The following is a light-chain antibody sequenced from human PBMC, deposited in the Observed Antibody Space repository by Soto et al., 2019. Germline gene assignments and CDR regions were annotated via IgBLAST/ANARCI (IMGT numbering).Light chain of an antibody. Sequence: DIQMTQSPSSVSASVGDRVTITCRASEGISSRLAWYQQKPGKAPKLLIYAASSLHTGVPSRFSGSGFGTDFTLTINSLQPEDFATYFCQQANSFPVTFGGGTKVEIK. V-gene: IGKV1-12*01. CDR1: EGISSR. CDR3: QQANSFPVT. J-gene: IGKJ4*01. CDR2: AAS.